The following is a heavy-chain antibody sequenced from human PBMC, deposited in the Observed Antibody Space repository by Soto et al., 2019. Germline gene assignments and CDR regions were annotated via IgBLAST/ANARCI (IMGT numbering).Heavy chain of an antibody. J-gene: IGHJ6*02. CDR1: GYTFTSYA. Sequence: GASVKVSCKASGYTFTSYAMHWVRQAPGQRLEWIGWINAGNGNTKYSQKFQGRVTITRDTSASTAYMELSSLRSEDTAVYYCARARGDIVVVPAARHYYYYGMDVWGQGTTVTVSS. CDR2: INAGNGNT. V-gene: IGHV1-3*01. CDR3: ARARGDIVVVPAARHYYYYGMDV. D-gene: IGHD2-2*01.